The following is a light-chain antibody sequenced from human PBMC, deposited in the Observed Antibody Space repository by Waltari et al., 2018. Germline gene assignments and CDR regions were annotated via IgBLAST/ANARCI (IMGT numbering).Light chain of an antibody. CDR1: QGITNW. CDR2: AAS. CDR3: QQADTFPIT. V-gene: IGKV1D-12*01. J-gene: IGKJ5*01. Sequence: DIQMTQSPSSVSASIGDRVTITCRASQGITNWLAWYQQKPGKAPKLLIYAASTLKSGVPSRFSGSGSGTDFTLTFNSLQPEDFATYYCQQADTFPITFGQGTRLEIK.